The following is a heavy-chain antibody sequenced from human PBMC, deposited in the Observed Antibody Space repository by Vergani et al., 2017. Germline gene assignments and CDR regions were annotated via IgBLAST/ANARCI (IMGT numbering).Heavy chain of an antibody. Sequence: EVQLVESGGGLVKPGGSLRLSCAASGFTFSSYSMNWVRQAPGKGLEWVSSISSSSSYIYYADSVKGRFTISRDNAKNSLYLQMNSLRAEDTAVYYCARDAGRDGYTPFDYWGQGTLVTVSS. CDR2: ISSSSSYI. CDR3: ARDAGRDGYTPFDY. J-gene: IGHJ4*02. D-gene: IGHD5-24*01. CDR1: GFTFSSYS. V-gene: IGHV3-21*01.